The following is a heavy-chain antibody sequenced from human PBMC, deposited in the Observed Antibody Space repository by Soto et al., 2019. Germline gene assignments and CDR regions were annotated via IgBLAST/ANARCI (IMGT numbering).Heavy chain of an antibody. CDR1: GFTFSSYA. Sequence: GGSLRLSCAASGFTFSSYAMSWVRQAPGKGLEWVSAISGSGGSTYYADSVKGRFTISRDNSKNTLYLQMNSLRAEDTAVYYCATSSGIAAVGTPYYYYGVDVWGQGTTVTVSS. J-gene: IGHJ6*02. CDR3: ATSSGIAAVGTPYYYYGVDV. CDR2: ISGSGGST. V-gene: IGHV3-23*01. D-gene: IGHD6-13*01.